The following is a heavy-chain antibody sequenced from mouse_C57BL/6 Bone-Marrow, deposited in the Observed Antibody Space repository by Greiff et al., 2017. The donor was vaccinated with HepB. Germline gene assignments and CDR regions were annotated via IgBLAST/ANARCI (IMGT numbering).Heavy chain of an antibody. CDR2: IDPSDSYT. CDR3: ARSGDGYYEAMDY. V-gene: IGHV1-69*01. CDR1: GYTFTSYW. D-gene: IGHD2-3*01. Sequence: QVQLQQPGAELVMPGASVKLSCKASGYTFTSYWMHWVKQRPGQGLEWIGEIDPSDSYTNYTQKFKGKSTLTVDKSSSTAYMQLSSLTSEDSAVYYCARSGDGYYEAMDYWGQGTSVTVSS. J-gene: IGHJ4*01.